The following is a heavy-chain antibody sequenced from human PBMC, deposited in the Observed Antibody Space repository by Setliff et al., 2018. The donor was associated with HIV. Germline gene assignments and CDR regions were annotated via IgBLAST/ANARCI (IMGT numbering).Heavy chain of an antibody. CDR3: ATSSRIYYYSYMDA. CDR2: IISILNVA. D-gene: IGHD2-2*01. J-gene: IGHJ6*03. V-gene: IGHV1-69*10. CDR1: RGTFTSYA. Sequence: SVKVSCKTSRGTFTSYAFTWVRQAPGQGLEWMGGIISILNVATYAQKLQGRVTMTTDTSTSTAYMELRSLRSDDTAVYYCATSSRIYYYSYMDAWGKGTTVTVSS.